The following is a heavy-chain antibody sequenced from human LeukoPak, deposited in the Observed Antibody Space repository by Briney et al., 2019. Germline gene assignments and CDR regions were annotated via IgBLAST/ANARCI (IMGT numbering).Heavy chain of an antibody. D-gene: IGHD6-13*01. CDR1: GFAFGSEA. J-gene: IGHJ6*02. Sequence: GGSLRLSCAVSGFAFGSEAMSWVRQSPARGLEWVASISPGGGTTYYADYVKGRFTISRDKFKNMVFLQMDSLRAEDTAVYYCARGSSSWHGGMDVWGQGTTVTVSS. V-gene: IGHV3-23*01. CDR2: ISPGGGTT. CDR3: ARGSSSWHGGMDV.